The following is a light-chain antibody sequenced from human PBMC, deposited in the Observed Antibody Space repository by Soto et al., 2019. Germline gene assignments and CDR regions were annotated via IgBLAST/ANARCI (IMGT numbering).Light chain of an antibody. CDR1: QTITTW. CDR3: QQYNSYPIT. J-gene: IGKJ5*01. Sequence: IQMTQSPSTLSAFIGDRVTITCRASQTITTWMAWYQQKPGKAPKLLIYDASNLESGVPSRFSGSGSGTEFTLTISSLQPDDFATYYCQQYNSYPITFGQGTRLEIK. V-gene: IGKV1-5*01. CDR2: DAS.